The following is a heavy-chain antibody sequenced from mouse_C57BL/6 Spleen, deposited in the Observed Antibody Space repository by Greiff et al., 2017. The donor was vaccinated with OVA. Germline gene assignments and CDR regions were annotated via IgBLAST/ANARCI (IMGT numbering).Heavy chain of an antibody. J-gene: IGHJ2*01. V-gene: IGHV14-1*01. CDR2: IDPEAGDT. CDR3: TTSVITQDFDY. CDR1: GFTFTDYY. D-gene: IGHD1-1*01. Sequence: VQLQQSGAELVRPGASVKLSCTASGFTFTDYYMHWVKQRPEQGLEWIGTIDPEAGDTAYDPKFKGKATMTADTSSNTAYMQLSSLTSEDSAVYYCTTSVITQDFDYWGQGTTLTVSS.